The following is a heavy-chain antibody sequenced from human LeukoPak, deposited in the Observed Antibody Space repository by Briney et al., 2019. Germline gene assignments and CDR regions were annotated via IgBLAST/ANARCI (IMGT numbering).Heavy chain of an antibody. Sequence: PGGSLRLSCAASGFTFSSYAMSWVRQAPGKGLEWVSLISGSGGSTYYADSVKGRFTISRDNSKNTLYLQMNSLRAEDTAVYYCAKDGEGYCTNGVCLGLDYWGQGTLVTVSS. CDR2: ISGSGGST. CDR1: GFTFSSYA. CDR3: AKDGEGYCTNGVCLGLDY. V-gene: IGHV3-23*01. J-gene: IGHJ4*02. D-gene: IGHD2-8*01.